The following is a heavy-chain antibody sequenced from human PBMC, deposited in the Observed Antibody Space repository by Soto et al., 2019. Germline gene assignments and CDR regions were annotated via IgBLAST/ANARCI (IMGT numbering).Heavy chain of an antibody. CDR1: GGSFSGYY. J-gene: IGHJ4*02. V-gene: IGHV4-34*01. D-gene: IGHD3-9*01. Sequence: SETLSLTCAVYGGSFSGYYWSWIRQPPGKGLEWIGEINHSGSTNYNPSLKSRVTISVDTSKNQFSLKLSSVTAADTAVYYCERKTLRYFPLDYWGQGTLVTVSS. CDR2: INHSGST. CDR3: ERKTLRYFPLDY.